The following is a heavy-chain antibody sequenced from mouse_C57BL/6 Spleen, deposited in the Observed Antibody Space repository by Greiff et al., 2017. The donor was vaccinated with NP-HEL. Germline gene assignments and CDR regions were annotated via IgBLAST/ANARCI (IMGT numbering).Heavy chain of an antibody. J-gene: IGHJ2*01. Sequence: QVQLQQPGAELVKPGASVKMSCKASGYTFTSYWITWVKQRPGQGLEWIGDIYPGSGSTNYNEKFKSKATLTVDTSSSTAYMQLSSLTSEDSAVYYCARRWNYGSSLDYWGQGTTLTVSS. D-gene: IGHD1-1*01. CDR2: IYPGSGST. V-gene: IGHV1-55*01. CDR1: GYTFTSYW. CDR3: ARRWNYGSSLDY.